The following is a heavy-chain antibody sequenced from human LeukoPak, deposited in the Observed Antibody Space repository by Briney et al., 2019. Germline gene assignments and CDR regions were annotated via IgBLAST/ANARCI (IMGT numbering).Heavy chain of an antibody. CDR3: ARDRRPNSGSFSGSFDY. J-gene: IGHJ4*02. CDR2: IYYSGST. CDR1: GGSISSYY. V-gene: IGHV4-59*01. D-gene: IGHD1-26*01. Sequence: PSETLSLTCTVSGGSISSYYWSWIRQPPGKGLEWIGYIYYSGSTNYNPSLKSRVTISVDTSKNQFSLKLSSVTAADTAVYYCARDRRPNSGSFSGSFDYWGQGTPVTVSS.